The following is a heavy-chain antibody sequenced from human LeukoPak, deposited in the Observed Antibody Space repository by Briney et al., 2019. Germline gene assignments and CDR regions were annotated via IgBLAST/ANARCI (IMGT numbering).Heavy chain of an antibody. V-gene: IGHV1-46*01. J-gene: IGHJ4*02. CDR3: ARAPPPYIAARRSFDY. D-gene: IGHD6-6*01. Sequence: ASVKVSCKASGYTFTSYYMHWVRQAPGQGLEWMGIINPSGGSTSYAQKFQGRVTMTRDMSTSTVYMELSSLRSEDTAVYYCARAPPPYIAARRSFDYWGQGTLVTVSS. CDR2: INPSGGST. CDR1: GYTFTSYY.